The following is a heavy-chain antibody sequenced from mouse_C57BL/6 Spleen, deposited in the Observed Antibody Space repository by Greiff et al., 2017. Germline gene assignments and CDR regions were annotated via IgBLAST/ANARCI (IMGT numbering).Heavy chain of an antibody. CDR1: GYTFTDYY. V-gene: IGHV1-26*01. J-gene: IGHJ3*01. D-gene: IGHD6-1*01. CDR2: INPNNGGT. CDR3: ARRGVPLFFAY. Sequence: EVQLQQSGPELVKPGASVKISCKASGYTFTDYYMNWVKQSHGKSLEWIGDINPNNGGTSYNQKFKGKATLTVDKSSSTAYMELRSLTSEDSAVYYCARRGVPLFFAYWGQGTLVTVSA.